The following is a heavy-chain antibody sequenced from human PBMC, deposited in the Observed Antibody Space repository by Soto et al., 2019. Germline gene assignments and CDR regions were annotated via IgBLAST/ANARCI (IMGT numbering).Heavy chain of an antibody. Sequence: GGSLRLSCAASGFTFSSYAMHWVRQAPGKGLEWVAVISYDGSNKYYADSVKGRFTISRDNSKNTLYLQMNSLRAEDTAVYYCARTFPHHTIFGVVRPPNASHFWGPGTMLTVSS. D-gene: IGHD3-3*01. V-gene: IGHV3-30-3*01. CDR1: GFTFSSYA. CDR3: ARTFPHHTIFGVVRPPNASHF. CDR2: ISYDGSNK. J-gene: IGHJ3*01.